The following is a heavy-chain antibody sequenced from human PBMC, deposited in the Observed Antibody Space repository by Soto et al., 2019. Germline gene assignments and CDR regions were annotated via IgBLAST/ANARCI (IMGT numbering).Heavy chain of an antibody. CDR2: IYSSEDT. J-gene: IGHJ2*01. CDR3: ANFNWYFDL. V-gene: IGHV4-39*07. Sequence: SETLSLTCTVSGGSVSSNDYSWGWIRQSPGKGLEWIGTIYSSEDTHYNPSLLSRVTISVDTSMSEFSLRLRSVTAADTAVYYCANFNWYFDLWGRGTLVTVSS. CDR1: GGSVSSNDYS.